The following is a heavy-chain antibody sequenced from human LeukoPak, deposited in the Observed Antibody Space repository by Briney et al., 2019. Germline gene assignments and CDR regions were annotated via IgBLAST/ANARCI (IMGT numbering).Heavy chain of an antibody. CDR3: SRDGGEGGNSAFDI. CDR1: GFTFSDYI. Sequence: GGSLRLSCAASGFTFSDYILDWVRQAPGKGLEWVGRIRRGADSYTTEYAASVKGRFTISRDDSKNSLYLHMNSLKTEDTAVYHCSRDGGEGGNSAFDIWGQGTMVTVSS. CDR2: IRRGADSYTT. D-gene: IGHD3-16*01. V-gene: IGHV3-72*01. J-gene: IGHJ3*02.